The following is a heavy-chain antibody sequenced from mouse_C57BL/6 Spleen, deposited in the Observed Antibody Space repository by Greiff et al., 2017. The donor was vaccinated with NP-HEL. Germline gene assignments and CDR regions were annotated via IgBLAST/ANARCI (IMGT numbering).Heavy chain of an antibody. D-gene: IGHD2-1*01. Sequence: QVQLQQSGPELVKPGASVKISCKASGYSFTSYYIHWVKQRPGQGLEWIGWIYPGSGNTKYNEKFKGKATLTADTSSSTAYMQLSSLTSEDSAVYYCARPLYYGNPAWFAYWGQGTLVTVSA. J-gene: IGHJ3*01. V-gene: IGHV1-66*01. CDR1: GYSFTSYY. CDR2: IYPGSGNT. CDR3: ARPLYYGNPAWFAY.